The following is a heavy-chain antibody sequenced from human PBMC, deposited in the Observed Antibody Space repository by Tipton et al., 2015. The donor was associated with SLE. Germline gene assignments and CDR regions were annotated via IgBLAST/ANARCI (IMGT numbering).Heavy chain of an antibody. V-gene: IGHV4-59*11. D-gene: IGHD2/OR15-2a*01. J-gene: IGHJ4*02. CDR3: ARGGPGGTFFDY. CDR1: GGSISSHY. Sequence: LRLSCTVSGGSISSHYWSWIRQPPGKGLEWSGYIYHSGSTNYNPSLKSRVTISVDTSKNQFSLKLSSVTAADTAVYYCARGGPGGTFFDYWGQGTLVTVSS. CDR2: IYHSGST.